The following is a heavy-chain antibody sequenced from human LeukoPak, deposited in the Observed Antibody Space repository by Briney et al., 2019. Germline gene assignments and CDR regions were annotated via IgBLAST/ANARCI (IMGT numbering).Heavy chain of an antibody. D-gene: IGHD3-10*01. CDR3: AKVAKYYYGPETYYFFEQ. J-gene: IGHJ4*02. Sequence: PSETLSLTCAVYGGSFSGYYWSWVRQAPGKGLEWVANINQDGTEKYYVDSVKGRFTISRDYAKNSLYLQMNSLRVEDTAVYYCAKVAKYYYGPETYYFFEQWGQGTPVTASS. CDR2: INQDGTEK. CDR1: GGSFSGYY. V-gene: IGHV3-7*01.